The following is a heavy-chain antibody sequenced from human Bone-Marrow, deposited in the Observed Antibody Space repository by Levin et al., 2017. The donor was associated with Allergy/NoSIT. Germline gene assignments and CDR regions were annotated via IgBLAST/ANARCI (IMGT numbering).Heavy chain of an antibody. D-gene: IGHD2-2*01. J-gene: IGHJ5*02. V-gene: IGHV4-61*01. CDR3: ARDPGSCSVSSCHWFDP. Sequence: PSETLSLTCTVSGGSVSSGSYYWSWIRQPPGKGLEWIGYIFYSGSTKYNPSLESRVTVSLDTSKNQFSLRLSSVTAADTAVYYCARDPGSCSVSSCHWFDPWGQGTLVTVSS. CDR1: GGSVSSGSYY. CDR2: IFYSGST.